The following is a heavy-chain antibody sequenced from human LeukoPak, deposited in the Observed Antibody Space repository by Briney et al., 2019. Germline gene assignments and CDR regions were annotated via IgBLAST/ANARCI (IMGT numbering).Heavy chain of an antibody. CDR2: IYYSGST. J-gene: IGHJ6*03. D-gene: IGHD3-9*01. CDR3: ARIIQDCDILTGYSQGYYMDV. Sequence: SQTLSLTCTVSGGSISSSSYYWGWIRQPPGKGLEWIGSIYYSGSTYYNPSLKSRVTISVDTSKNQFSLKLSSVTAADTAVYYCARIIQDCDILTGYSQGYYMDVWGKGTTVTVSS. CDR1: GGSISSSSYY. V-gene: IGHV4-39*07.